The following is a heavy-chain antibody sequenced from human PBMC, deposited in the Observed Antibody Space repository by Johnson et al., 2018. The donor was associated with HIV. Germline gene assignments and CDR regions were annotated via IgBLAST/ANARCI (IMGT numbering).Heavy chain of an antibody. CDR3: ATDQVGRSYGGKSHI. Sequence: QVQLVESGGGLVQPGGSLRLSCAASGFTFDDFGMSWVRQAPGKGLDWVAVISYDGSNKYYADSVKGRFTISRDNSKTTLYLQMNSLKSEDTAVYYCATDQVGRSYGGKSHIWGQGTMVTVSS. CDR2: ISYDGSNK. J-gene: IGHJ3*02. D-gene: IGHD3-10*01. V-gene: IGHV3-30*03. CDR1: GFTFDDFG.